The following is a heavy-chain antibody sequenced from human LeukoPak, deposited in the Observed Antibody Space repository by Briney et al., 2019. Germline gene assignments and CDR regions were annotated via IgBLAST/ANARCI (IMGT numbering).Heavy chain of an antibody. D-gene: IGHD3-9*01. CDR2: IYYSGST. Sequence: SETLSLTCTVSGGSISSSSYYWGWIRQPPGKGLEWIGSIYYSGSTYYNPSLKSRVTISVDTSKNQFSLKLSSVTAADTAVYYCASWRMYYDILTGYYTYYFDYWGQGTLVTVSS. J-gene: IGHJ4*02. V-gene: IGHV4-39*07. CDR1: GGSISSSSYY. CDR3: ASWRMYYDILTGYYTYYFDY.